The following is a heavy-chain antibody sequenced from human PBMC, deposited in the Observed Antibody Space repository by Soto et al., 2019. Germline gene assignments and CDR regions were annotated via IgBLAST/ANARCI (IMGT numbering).Heavy chain of an antibody. J-gene: IGHJ4*02. CDR3: ARDHHSYYDTSGYYPYFDF. D-gene: IGHD3-22*01. CDR2: IYYTGST. V-gene: IGHV4-61*01. CDR1: GGSISSGYYY. Sequence: PSETLSLTCSVSGGSISSGYYYWSWIRQPPGKGLEWIGNIYYTGSTNYNPSFESRVAISLDTSNNQFSLRLTSLTAADTAVYFCARDHHSYYDTSGYYPYFDFWGQGTLVTVSS.